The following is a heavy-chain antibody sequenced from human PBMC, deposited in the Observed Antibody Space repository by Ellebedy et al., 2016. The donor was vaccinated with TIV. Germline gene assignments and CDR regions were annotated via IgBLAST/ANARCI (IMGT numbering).Heavy chain of an antibody. V-gene: IGHV4-59*12. J-gene: IGHJ6*02. Sequence: SETLSLTCTVSGGSISSYYWSWIRQPPGKGLEWIGYIYYSGSTNYNPSLKSRVTISVDTSKNQFSLKLSSVTAADTAVYYCARGHLYPVAATYGDYGMDVWGQGTTVTVSS. CDR3: ARGHLYPVAATYGDYGMDV. CDR1: GGSISSYY. D-gene: IGHD2-15*01. CDR2: IYYSGST.